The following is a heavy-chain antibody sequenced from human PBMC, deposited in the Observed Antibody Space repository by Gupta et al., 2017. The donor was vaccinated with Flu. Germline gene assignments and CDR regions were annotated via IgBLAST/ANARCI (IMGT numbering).Heavy chain of an antibody. CDR3: AKDRRTSGIGYLQH. Sequence: QVQLVESGGGVAQPGRSLRLSCAVSGFTFSAYGMHWVRQAPGKGLEWVAVISYDGSNKYYAESAQGRFIISRDNSKDTLFLQMNSMRADDTAIYYCAKDRRTSGIGYLQHWGQGTLVTVSS. CDR1: GFTFSAYG. CDR2: ISYDGSNK. J-gene: IGHJ1*01. V-gene: IGHV3-30*18. D-gene: IGHD1-26*01.